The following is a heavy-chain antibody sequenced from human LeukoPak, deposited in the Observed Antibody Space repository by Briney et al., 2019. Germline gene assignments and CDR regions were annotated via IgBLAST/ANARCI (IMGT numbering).Heavy chain of an antibody. CDR3: ATIYALDAFDI. Sequence: SETLSLTCTVSGGSISSYYWSWIRQPPGKGLEWIGYIYYSGSTNYNPSLKSRVTISVDTSKNQFSLKLSSVTAADTAVYYCATIYALDAFDIWGQGTMVTVSS. CDR2: IYYSGST. CDR1: GGSISSYY. J-gene: IGHJ3*02. D-gene: IGHD5/OR15-5a*01. V-gene: IGHV4-59*08.